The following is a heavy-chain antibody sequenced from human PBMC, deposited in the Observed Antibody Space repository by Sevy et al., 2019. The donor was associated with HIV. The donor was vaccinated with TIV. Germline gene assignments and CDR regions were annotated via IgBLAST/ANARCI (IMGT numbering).Heavy chain of an antibody. CDR3: AADTTSSSYFDY. CDR2: ICSDADK. D-gene: IGHD2-2*01. Sequence: SGPTLVNPRQTLTLTCIFSGFSLSTNEVGVGWIRQPPGKALEWLALICSDADKRYSPSLKNRLTITKDTSKNQVVLTMTNMDPVDTATYYCAADTTSSSYFDYWGQGTLVTVSS. J-gene: IGHJ4*02. CDR1: GFSLSTNEVG. V-gene: IGHV2-5*02.